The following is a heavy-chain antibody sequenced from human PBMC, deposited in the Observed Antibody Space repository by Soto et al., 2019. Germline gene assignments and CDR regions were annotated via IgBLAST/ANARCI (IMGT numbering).Heavy chain of an antibody. J-gene: IGHJ4*02. CDR1: GFTFSSYG. Sequence: QVQLVESGGGVVQPGRSLRLSCAASGFTFSSYGMHWVRQAPGKGLEWVAVIWYDGSNKYYADSVKGRFTISRDNSKNTLYLQMNSVRAEDTAVYYCARAYGHVDYWGQGTLVTVSS. V-gene: IGHV3-33*01. D-gene: IGHD4-17*01. CDR2: IWYDGSNK. CDR3: ARAYGHVDY.